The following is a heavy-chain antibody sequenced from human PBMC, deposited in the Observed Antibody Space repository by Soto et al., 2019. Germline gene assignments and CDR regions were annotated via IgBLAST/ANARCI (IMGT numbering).Heavy chain of an antibody. V-gene: IGHV1-69*04. J-gene: IGHJ4*02. Sequence: ASVKVSCKASGGTFSSYTISWVRQAPGQGLEWMGRIIPILGIANYAQKFQGRVTITADKSTSTAYMELSSLRSEDTAVYYCARDLIGGLRQEKNTGFDYWGQGTLVTVSS. CDR3: ARDLIGGLRQEKNTGFDY. CDR2: IIPILGIA. CDR1: GGTFSSYT. D-gene: IGHD5-12*01.